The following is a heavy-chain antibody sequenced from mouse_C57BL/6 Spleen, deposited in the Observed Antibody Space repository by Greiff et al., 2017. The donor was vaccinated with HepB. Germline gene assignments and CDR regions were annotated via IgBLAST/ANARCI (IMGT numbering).Heavy chain of an antibody. J-gene: IGHJ2*01. CDR3: ARSGPHYYGSSHYLDY. V-gene: IGHV1-69*01. CDR1: GYTFTSYW. Sequence: VQLQQPGAELVMPGASVKLSCKASGYTFTSYWMHWVKQRPGQGLEWIGEIDPSDSYTNYNQKFKGKSTLTVDKSSSTAYMQLGSLTSEDSAVYYFARSGPHYYGSSHYLDYWGQGTTLTVSS. D-gene: IGHD1-1*01. CDR2: IDPSDSYT.